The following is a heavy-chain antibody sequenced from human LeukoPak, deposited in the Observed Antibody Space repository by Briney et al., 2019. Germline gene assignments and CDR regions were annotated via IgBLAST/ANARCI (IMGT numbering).Heavy chain of an antibody. CDR1: GYTLTELS. V-gene: IGHV1-24*01. J-gene: IGHJ5*02. CDR3: ATGYCSGGSCSNWFDP. D-gene: IGHD2-15*01. Sequence: GASVKVSCKVSGYTLTELSMHWVRQAPGKGLEWMGGFDPEDGETIYAQKFQGRVTMTEDPSTDTAYMELSSLRSEDTAVYYCATGYCSGGSCSNWFDPWGQGTLVTVSS. CDR2: FDPEDGET.